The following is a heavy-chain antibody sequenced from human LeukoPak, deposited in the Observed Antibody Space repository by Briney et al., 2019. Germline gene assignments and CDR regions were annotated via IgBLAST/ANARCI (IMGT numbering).Heavy chain of an antibody. J-gene: IGHJ6*02. CDR2: ISSSSSTI. CDR1: GFTFSSYS. V-gene: IGHV3-48*02. CDR3: ARDGEAADYYDSSGYNTGMDV. D-gene: IGHD3-22*01. Sequence: GGSLRPPRAASGFTFSSYSMNWVRQAPGKGLEWVSYISSSSSTIYYADSVKGRFTISRDNAQNSLYLQMNSLRDEDTAVYYCARDGEAADYYDSSGYNTGMDVWGQGTTVAVSS.